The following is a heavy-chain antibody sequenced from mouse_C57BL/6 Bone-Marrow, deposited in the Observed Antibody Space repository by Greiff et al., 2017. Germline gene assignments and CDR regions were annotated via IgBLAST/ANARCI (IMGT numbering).Heavy chain of an antibody. CDR2: IDPNSGGT. Sequence: VQLQQSGAELVKPGASVKLSCKASGYTFTSYWMHWVKQRPGRGLEWIGWIDPNSGGTKYNEKFKGKATLTVDKPSSTAYMQLSSLTSEDSAVYYCARRGDYDGYFDYWGQGTTLTVSS. CDR1: GYTFTSYW. V-gene: IGHV1-72*01. D-gene: IGHD2-4*01. J-gene: IGHJ2*01. CDR3: ARRGDYDGYFDY.